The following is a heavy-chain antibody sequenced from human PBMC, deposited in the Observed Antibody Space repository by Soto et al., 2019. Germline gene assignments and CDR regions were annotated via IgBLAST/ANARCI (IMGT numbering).Heavy chain of an antibody. V-gene: IGHV3-7*05. CDR1: GFTFSSCW. CDR2: IKEDGAEK. CDR3: ARERGLDY. Sequence: EVQLVESGGGLVQPGGSLRLSCAASGFTFSSCWMSWVRQAPGKGLEWVANIKEDGAEKYYIASVKGRFTSSRDNAKNTLYLEMNSLRAEDSAVYYCARERGLDYWGQGILVTVSS. J-gene: IGHJ4*02.